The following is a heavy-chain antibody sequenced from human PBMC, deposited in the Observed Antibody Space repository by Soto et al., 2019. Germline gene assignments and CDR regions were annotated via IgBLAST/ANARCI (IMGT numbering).Heavy chain of an antibody. CDR1: GGSISRYY. CDR2: IYYSGST. V-gene: IGHV4-59*01. Sequence: SETLSLTCTVSGGSISRYYWSSIRQPPGKGLEWIGYIYYSGSTNYNPSLKSRVTISVDTSKNQFSLKLSSVTAADTAVYYCARTYYYGSGSSDYYYGMDVWGQGTTVT. D-gene: IGHD3-10*01. J-gene: IGHJ6*02. CDR3: ARTYYYGSGSSDYYYGMDV.